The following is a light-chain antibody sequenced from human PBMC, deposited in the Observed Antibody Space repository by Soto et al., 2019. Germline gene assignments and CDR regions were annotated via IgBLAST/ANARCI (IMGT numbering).Light chain of an antibody. J-gene: IGLJ2*01. CDR2: RNN. V-gene: IGLV1-47*01. CDR3: AAWDDSLSVV. Sequence: QLVLTQPPSASGTPGQRVPIPCSGSSSNIGSNYVYWYQQLPGTAPKLLIYRNNQRPSGVPDRFSGSKSGTSASLAISGLRSEDEADYYCAAWDDSLSVVFGGGTKLTVL. CDR1: SSNIGSNY.